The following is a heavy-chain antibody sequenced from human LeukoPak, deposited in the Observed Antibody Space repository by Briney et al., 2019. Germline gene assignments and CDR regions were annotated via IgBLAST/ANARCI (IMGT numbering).Heavy chain of an antibody. CDR3: ARLSYDSSGYYNWFDP. J-gene: IGHJ5*02. D-gene: IGHD3-22*01. V-gene: IGHV1-2*02. CDR1: GYTFTGYY. Sequence: GASVKVSCKASGYTFTGYYMHWVRQAPGQGLEWMGWINPNSGGTNYAQKFQGRVTITRDTSISTAYMELSRLRSDDTAVYYCARLSYDSSGYYNWFDPWGQGTLVTVSS. CDR2: INPNSGGT.